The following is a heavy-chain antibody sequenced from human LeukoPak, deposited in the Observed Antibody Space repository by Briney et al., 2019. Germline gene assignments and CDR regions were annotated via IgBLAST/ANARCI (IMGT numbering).Heavy chain of an antibody. CDR2: IYSGGST. D-gene: IGHD3-3*01. CDR3: ARDRYTIFGVVTPDMDV. CDR1: GFTVSSNY. V-gene: IGHV3-66*02. J-gene: IGHJ6*03. Sequence: GGSLTLSCAASGFTVSSNYMSWVRQAPGKGLEWVSVIYSGGSTYYADSVKGRFTISRDNSKNTLYLQMNSLRAEDTAVYYCARDRYTIFGVVTPDMDVWGKGTTVTASS.